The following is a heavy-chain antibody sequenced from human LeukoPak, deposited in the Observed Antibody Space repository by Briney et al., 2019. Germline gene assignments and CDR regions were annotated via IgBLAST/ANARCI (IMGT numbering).Heavy chain of an antibody. V-gene: IGHV3-66*01. CDR3: ASRGRKGKNAFDI. J-gene: IGHJ3*02. CDR1: GFTVSSNY. CDR2: IYSGGST. Sequence: PGGSLRLSCAASGFTVSSNYMSWVRQAPGKGLEWVSVIYSGGSTYYADSVKGRFTISRDNSKNTLYLQVNSLRAEDTAVYYCASRGRKGKNAFDIWGQGTMVTVSS.